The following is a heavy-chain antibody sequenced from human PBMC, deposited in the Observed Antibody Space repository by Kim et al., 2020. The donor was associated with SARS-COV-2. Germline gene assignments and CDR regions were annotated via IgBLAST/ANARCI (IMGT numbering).Heavy chain of an antibody. CDR1: GFPFSRYA. D-gene: IGHD2-15*01. CDR2: TSYDGSNK. J-gene: IGHJ4*02. V-gene: IGHV3-30*04. CDR3: AREVPGYCSDGTCFSGFDY. Sequence: GGSLRLSCAASGFPFSRYAMHWVRQAPGKGLEWVAVTSYDGSNKYYADSVRGRFTISKDKSKNTLYLQMNSLRADDTALYFCAREVPGYCSDGTCFSGFDYWGQGTLVTVSS.